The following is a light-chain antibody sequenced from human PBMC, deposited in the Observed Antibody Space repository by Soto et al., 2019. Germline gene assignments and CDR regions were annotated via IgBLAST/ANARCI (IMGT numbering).Light chain of an antibody. CDR1: SGHSSYA. V-gene: IGLV4-69*01. CDR2: FNSDGSH. J-gene: IGLJ3*02. CDR3: QTWDSGIWV. Sequence: QLVLTQSPSASASLGASVKLTCTLSSGHSSYAIAWHQQQPEKGPRYLMKFNSDGSHSKGDGIPDRFSGSSSGAERYLTISRLQSEDEADYYCQTWDSGIWVFGGGTKVTV.